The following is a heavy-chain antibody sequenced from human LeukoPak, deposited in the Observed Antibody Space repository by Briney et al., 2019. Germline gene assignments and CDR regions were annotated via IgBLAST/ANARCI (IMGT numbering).Heavy chain of an antibody. CDR3: ARDPAMTTVTTSWFDP. J-gene: IGHJ5*02. D-gene: IGHD4-11*01. CDR1: GYTFTSYG. V-gene: IGHV1-18*01. CDR2: ISAYNGST. Sequence: ASVKVSCKASGYTFTSYGISWVRQAPGQGLEWMGWISAYNGSTNYAQKLQGRVTMTTDTSTSTAYMELRSLRSDDTAVYYCARDPAMTTVTTSWFDPWGQGTLVTVSS.